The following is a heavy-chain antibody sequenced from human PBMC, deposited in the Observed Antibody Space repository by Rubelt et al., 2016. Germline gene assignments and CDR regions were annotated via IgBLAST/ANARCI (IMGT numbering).Heavy chain of an antibody. D-gene: IGHD6-13*01. CDR3: AREPAAGTSFDY. CDR1: GGSFSGYY. V-gene: IGHV4-34*11. J-gene: IGHJ4*02. Sequence: QVQLQQWGAGLLKPSETLSLTCAVYGGSFSGYYWSWIRQPPGKGLEWIGYIYYSGSTNYNPSLKSRVTISVDTSKNQFSLKLSSVTAADTAVYYCAREPAAGTSFDYWGQGTLVTVSS. CDR2: IYYSGST.